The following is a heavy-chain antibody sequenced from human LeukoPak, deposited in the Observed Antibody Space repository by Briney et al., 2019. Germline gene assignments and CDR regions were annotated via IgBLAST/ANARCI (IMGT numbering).Heavy chain of an antibody. V-gene: IGHV4-61*02. D-gene: IGHD3-22*01. CDR1: GVSISSGDYY. CDR2: ISSSGST. CDR3: ARGPYSYDSSGAFDI. J-gene: IGHJ3*02. Sequence: PSETLSLTCTVSGVSISSGDYYWGWIGQPAGKGRVGIGRISSSGSTNYNRSLKSRVTISVDTSKNQFSLKLSSVTAADTAVYFCARGPYSYDSSGAFDIWGQGTMVTVSS.